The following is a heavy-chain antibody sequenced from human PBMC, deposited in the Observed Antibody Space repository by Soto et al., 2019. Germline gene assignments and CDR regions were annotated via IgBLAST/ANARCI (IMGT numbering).Heavy chain of an antibody. CDR1: VDTCTEYY. CDR2: VNPSGGHT. J-gene: IGHJ4*02. D-gene: IGHD2-21*02. CDR3: ERGGHVVLLTAALDN. Sequence: QVQLMQSGAEVKKPGASVKVSCKASVDTCTEYYIHWVRPAPGQWLEWMGPVNPSGGHTTYAQHFLGRVTMTSDTDTSTIYMELNSLKSEDTAVYYCERGGHVVLLTAALDNRGQGTLVPVYS. V-gene: IGHV1-46*01.